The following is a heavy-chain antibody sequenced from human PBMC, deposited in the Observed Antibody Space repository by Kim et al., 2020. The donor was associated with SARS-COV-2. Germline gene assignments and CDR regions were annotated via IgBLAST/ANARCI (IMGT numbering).Heavy chain of an antibody. J-gene: IGHJ6*02. CDR3: ARGVRGSTVNYGMDV. D-gene: IGHD4-17*01. CDR1: GASVGSSTSY. Sequence: SETLSLTCTVSGASVGSSTSYWGWVRQHPGEGLEWIGYIYYSGSTSYNPSLKSRATISVDTSKNQFSLELAAVSVADTAVYYCARGVRGSTVNYGMDVWGQGTTVMVSS. CDR2: IYYSGST. V-gene: IGHV4-31*03.